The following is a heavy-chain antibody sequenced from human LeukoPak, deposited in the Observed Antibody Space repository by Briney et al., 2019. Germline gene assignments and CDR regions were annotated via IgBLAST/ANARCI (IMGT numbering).Heavy chain of an antibody. J-gene: IGHJ4*02. CDR1: GSTFIGYY. Sequence: ASVNVSCKASGSTFIGYYLHWVRHPPGQGLEWMGWINLTSGGTNYAQKFQDRVTMTSDTSINTAYMELSRLTSDDTSVYYCARLVGLSTTASYWGQGTLVIVSS. V-gene: IGHV1-2*02. D-gene: IGHD5/OR15-5a*01. CDR2: INLTSGGT. CDR3: ARLVGLSTTASY.